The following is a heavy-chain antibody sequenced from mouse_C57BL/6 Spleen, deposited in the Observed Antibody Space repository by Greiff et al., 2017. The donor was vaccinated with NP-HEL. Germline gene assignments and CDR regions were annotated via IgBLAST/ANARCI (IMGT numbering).Heavy chain of an antibody. CDR2: IWSGGST. CDR3: ARNGLGKGYFDV. CDR1: GFSLTSYG. Sequence: VQLQQSGPGLVQPSQSLSITCTVSGFSLTSYGVHWVRQSPGKGLEWLGVIWSGGSTDYNAAFISRLSISKDNSKSQVFFKMNSLQADDTAIYYCARNGLGKGYFDVWGTGTTVTVSS. J-gene: IGHJ1*03. D-gene: IGHD4-1*01. V-gene: IGHV2-2*01.